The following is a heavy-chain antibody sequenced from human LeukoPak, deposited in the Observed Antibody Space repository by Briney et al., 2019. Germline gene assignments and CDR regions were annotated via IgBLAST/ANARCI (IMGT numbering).Heavy chain of an antibody. Sequence: SVKVSCXASGGTFSSYAISWVRQAPGRGLEWMARIIPIFGTTNYAQKLQGRVTITTDESTSTAYMELSSLRFEDTAVYYCASEENWFDPWGQGTLVTVSS. J-gene: IGHJ5*02. CDR1: GGTFSSYA. V-gene: IGHV1-69*05. CDR2: IIPIFGTT. CDR3: ASEENWFDP.